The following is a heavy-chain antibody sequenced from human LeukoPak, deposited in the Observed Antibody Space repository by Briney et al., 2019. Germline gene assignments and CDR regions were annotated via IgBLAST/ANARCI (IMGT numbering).Heavy chain of an antibody. J-gene: IGHJ4*02. CDR1: GFTFSSYA. D-gene: IGHD3-9*01. CDR3: AKGGRYSEMYYFDY. Sequence: PGGSLRLSCAASGFTFSSYAMSWVRQAPGKGLEWVSALSGSGGITYYADSVKGRFTISRDNSKNTLYLQLNSLRAEDTALYYCAKGGRYSEMYYFDYWGQGTLVTVSS. CDR2: LSGSGGIT. V-gene: IGHV3-23*01.